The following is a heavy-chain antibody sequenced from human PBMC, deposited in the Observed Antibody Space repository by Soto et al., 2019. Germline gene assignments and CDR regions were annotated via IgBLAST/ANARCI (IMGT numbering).Heavy chain of an antibody. Sequence: QVQLQESGPGLVKPSETLSLTCTVSGGSMSSYYWSWIRQPPGKGLEWIGYIYYSGSTIYNPSLKRRXXISVDTSKNQFSLKLSSVTAAATAVYYCARYGSGSSVWFDPWGQGTLVTVSS. CDR1: GGSMSSYY. V-gene: IGHV4-59*01. CDR2: IYYSGST. D-gene: IGHD3-10*01. CDR3: ARYGSGSSVWFDP. J-gene: IGHJ5*02.